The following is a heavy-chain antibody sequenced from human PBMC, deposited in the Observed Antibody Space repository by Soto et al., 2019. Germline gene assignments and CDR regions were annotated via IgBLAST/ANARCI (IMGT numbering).Heavy chain of an antibody. Sequence: GASVKVCWEVSGDTLTELSRQWVRQAPGKGLEWMGGFDPEDGETIYAQKFQGRVTMTEDTSTDTAYMELSSLRSEDTAVYYCAASIADRRGAFEIWGQGTIVTVSS. CDR2: FDPEDGET. J-gene: IGHJ3*02. CDR1: GDTLTELS. V-gene: IGHV1-24*01. D-gene: IGHD6-6*01. CDR3: AASIADRRGAFEI.